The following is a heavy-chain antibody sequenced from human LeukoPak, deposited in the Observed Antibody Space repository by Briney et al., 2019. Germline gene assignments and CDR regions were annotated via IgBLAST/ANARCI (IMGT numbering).Heavy chain of an antibody. D-gene: IGHD1-14*01. CDR1: GFTFSNYA. CDR2: INGGGTST. V-gene: IGHV3-23*01. J-gene: IGHJ4*02. CDR3: AKPARTDYVDY. Sequence: GGSLRLSCAASGFTFSNYATNWVRQAPGKGLDWVSSINGGGTSTYYADSVKGRFTISRDNSKNTLYLQMNSLRAEDTAVYYCAKPARTDYVDYWGQGTLVTVSS.